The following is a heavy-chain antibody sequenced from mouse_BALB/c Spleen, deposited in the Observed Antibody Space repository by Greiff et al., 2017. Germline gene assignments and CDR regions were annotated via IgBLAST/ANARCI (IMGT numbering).Heavy chain of an antibody. D-gene: IGHD4-1*02. CDR2: IRNKANGYTT. J-gene: IGHJ2*01. V-gene: IGHV7-3*02. CDR1: GFTFTDYY. Sequence: DVMLVESGGGLVQPGGSLRISCATSGFTFTDYYMSWVRQPPGKALEWLGFIRNKANGYTTEYSASVKGRFTISRDNSQSILYLQMNTLRAEDSATYYCARVNWDYFDYWGQGTTLTVSS. CDR3: ARVNWDYFDY.